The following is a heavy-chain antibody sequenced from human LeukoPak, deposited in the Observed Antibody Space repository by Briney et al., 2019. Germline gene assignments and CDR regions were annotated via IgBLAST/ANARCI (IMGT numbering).Heavy chain of an antibody. CDR1: GFTFSSYS. D-gene: IGHD5-18*01. CDR2: ISSSSNTI. CDR3: VTDTSMGGLFDY. J-gene: IGHJ4*02. V-gene: IGHV3-48*02. Sequence: GGSLRLSCAASGFTFSSYSMNWVRQAPGKGLEWVSYISSSSNTIYYADSVKGRFTISRDNAKNSLYLQMNSLGDEDTALYYCVTDTSMGGLFDYWGQGTLVTVSS.